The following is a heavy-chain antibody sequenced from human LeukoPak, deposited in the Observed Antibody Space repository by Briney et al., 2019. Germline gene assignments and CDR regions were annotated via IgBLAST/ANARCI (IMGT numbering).Heavy chain of an antibody. Sequence: GGSLRLSCAASGFTFSSYWMSWVRQAPGKGLEWVANIKQDGSEKYYVDSVKGRFTSSRDNAKNSLYLQMNSLRAEDTAVYYCAKDRFGTDYYMDVWGKGTTVTISS. CDR2: IKQDGSEK. D-gene: IGHD3-10*01. CDR1: GFTFSSYW. CDR3: AKDRFGTDYYMDV. J-gene: IGHJ6*03. V-gene: IGHV3-7*01.